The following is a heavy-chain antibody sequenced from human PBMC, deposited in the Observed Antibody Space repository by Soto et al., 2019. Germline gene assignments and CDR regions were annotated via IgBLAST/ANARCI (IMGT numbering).Heavy chain of an antibody. J-gene: IGHJ1*01. CDR1: GFTFSSYA. D-gene: IGHD2-2*01. Sequence: PGGSVRLSCAASGFTFSSYAMSWVRQAPGKGLEWVSAISGSGGSTYYADSVKGRFTISRDNSKNTLYLQMNRLRAEDTAVYYCAKDLTGAVVPDGQHQHWGQGTLVTVYS. CDR3: AKDLTGAVVPDGQHQH. V-gene: IGHV3-23*01. CDR2: ISGSGGST.